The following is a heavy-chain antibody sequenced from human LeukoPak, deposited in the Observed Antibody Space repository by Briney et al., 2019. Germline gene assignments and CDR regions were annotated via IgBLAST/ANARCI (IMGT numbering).Heavy chain of an antibody. V-gene: IGHV4-31*03. J-gene: IGHJ5*02. CDR3: ARADYGTGGWFDP. D-gene: IGHD2-8*02. CDR1: GGSISSGGYY. Sequence: SETLSLTCTVSGGSISSGGYYWSWIRQHPGKGLEWIGYIYYSGSTYYNPSLKSRVTISVDTSKNQFSLKLSSVTAADTAVYYCARADYGTGGWFDPWGREPWSPSPQ. CDR2: IYYSGST.